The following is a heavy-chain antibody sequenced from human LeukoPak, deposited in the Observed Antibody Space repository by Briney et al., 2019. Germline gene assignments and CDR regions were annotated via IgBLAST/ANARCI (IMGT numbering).Heavy chain of an antibody. CDR1: GYTYTGYY. Sequence: ASVKVSCKTSGYTYTGYYIHWVRQAPGQGLEWMGWINPNSGGTNYAQNFQGRVTMTRDTSINTAYMELGRLRSDDTAVYYCARSPGLDTAVVNRPWGQGTLITVSS. J-gene: IGHJ5*02. D-gene: IGHD5-18*01. V-gene: IGHV1-2*02. CDR2: INPNSGGT. CDR3: ARSPGLDTAVVNRP.